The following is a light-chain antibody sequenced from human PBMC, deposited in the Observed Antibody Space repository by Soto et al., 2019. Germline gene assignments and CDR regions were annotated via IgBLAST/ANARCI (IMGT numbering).Light chain of an antibody. V-gene: IGKV1-27*01. CDR3: QKDNSAPLQ. J-gene: IGKJ4*01. CDR1: LPIRNY. CDR2: APS. Sequence: DIQMTQSPSSLSASVGDRVTITCRASLPIRNYLAWYQQKQGKIPNLLIYAPSTLQAGVPSRFSGSGSGTDFTLTNSSLQSEDVAAYYCQKDNSAPLQVGGGTKVDIK.